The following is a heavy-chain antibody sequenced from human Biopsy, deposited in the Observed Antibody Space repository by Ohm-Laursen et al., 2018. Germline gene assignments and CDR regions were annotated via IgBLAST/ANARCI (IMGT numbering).Heavy chain of an antibody. CDR1: EFTFSNYW. J-gene: IGHJ6*02. Sequence: SLRLSCAASEFTFSNYWMHWVRQVPGKGLVWVARISGDGSRTNYADSVKGRFTISRDNAKNVLWLQMNSLRVDDTAMYYCVKDIRRYFYGMDVWGQGTTVTVS. V-gene: IGHV3-74*01. CDR2: ISGDGSRT. CDR3: VKDIRRYFYGMDV. D-gene: IGHD3-10*01.